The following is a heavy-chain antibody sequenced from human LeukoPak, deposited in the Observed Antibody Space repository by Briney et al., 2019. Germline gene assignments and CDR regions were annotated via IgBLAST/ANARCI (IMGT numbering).Heavy chain of an antibody. CDR3: ARASHPHVDTASSNAFDI. J-gene: IGHJ3*02. D-gene: IGHD5-18*01. V-gene: IGHV3-30*04. CDR2: ISFDGSNR. CDR1: GFTFSSA. Sequence: PGGSLRLSCAASGFTFSSAMHWVRQPPGKGLEWVAGISFDGSNRYYADSVKGRFTISRDNSRNTLYLQMDSLRPEDTAVYSCARASHPHVDTASSNAFDIWGQGTMVTISS.